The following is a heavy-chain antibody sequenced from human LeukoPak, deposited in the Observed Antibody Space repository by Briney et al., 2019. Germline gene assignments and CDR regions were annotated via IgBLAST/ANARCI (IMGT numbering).Heavy chain of an antibody. CDR3: ARGRLDIVTTIIFDY. Sequence: ASVKVSCKASGYTFTSYGIGWVRQAPGQGLEWMGWISAYDGNTDYAQNLQGRVTMTTDTSTSTAYMELRSLRSDDTAVYYCARGRLDIVTTIIFDYWGQGTLVTVSS. D-gene: IGHD5-12*01. J-gene: IGHJ4*02. V-gene: IGHV1-18*01. CDR1: GYTFTSYG. CDR2: ISAYDGNT.